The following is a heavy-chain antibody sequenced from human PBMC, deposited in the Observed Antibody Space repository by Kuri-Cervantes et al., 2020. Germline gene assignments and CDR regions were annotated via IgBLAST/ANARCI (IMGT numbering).Heavy chain of an antibody. Sequence: GGSLRLSCTTSGFTFGDHCMAWVRQAPGKGLEWVGLVRSKAYGGTTEYASSVKGRFTISRDDSKSVAYLQMNSLKTEDTAVYYCTSNYGDYRFLSVVGYWGQGTLVTVSS. CDR3: TSNYGDYRFLSVVGY. D-gene: IGHD4-17*01. CDR1: GFTFGDHC. J-gene: IGHJ4*02. V-gene: IGHV3-49*04. CDR2: VRSKAYGGTT.